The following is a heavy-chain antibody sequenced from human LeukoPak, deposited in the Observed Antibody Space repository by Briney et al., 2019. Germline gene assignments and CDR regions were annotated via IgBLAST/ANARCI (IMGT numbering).Heavy chain of an antibody. CDR1: GFTFSSYG. CDR2: IRYDGSNK. V-gene: IGHV3-30*02. J-gene: IGHJ4*02. D-gene: IGHD6-19*01. Sequence: AGGSLRLSCAASGFTFSSYGMHWVRQAPGKGLEWVAFIRYDGSNKYYADSVKGRFTISRDNSKNTLYLQMNSLRAEDTAVYYCAKDPEIAVAGMGSYFDYWGQGTLVTVSS. CDR3: AKDPEIAVAGMGSYFDY.